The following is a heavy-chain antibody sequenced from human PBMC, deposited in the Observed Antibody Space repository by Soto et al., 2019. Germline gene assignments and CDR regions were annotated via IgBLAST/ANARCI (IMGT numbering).Heavy chain of an antibody. CDR2: ISWNSGSI. V-gene: IGHV3-9*01. CDR3: AKDIGGYDFWSVGGGIDY. J-gene: IGHJ4*02. D-gene: IGHD3-3*01. CDR1: GFTFDDYA. Sequence: EVQLVESGGGLVQPGRSLRLSCAASGFTFDDYAMHWVRQAPGKGLEWVSGISWNSGSIGYADSVKGRFTISRDNAKNSLYLQMNSLRAEDTALYYCAKDIGGYDFWSVGGGIDYWGQGTLVTVSS.